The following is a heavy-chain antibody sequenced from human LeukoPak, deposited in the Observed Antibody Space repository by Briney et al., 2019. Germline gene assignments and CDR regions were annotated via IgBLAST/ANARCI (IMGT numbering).Heavy chain of an antibody. CDR3: ARANSGIAAPAIMGY. D-gene: IGHD6-13*01. Sequence: PGGSLRLSCAASGFAFSSYSMTWVRQAPGKGLEWLSSFTSRSRSIYYADSVKGRFTISRDNAKNLLYLQMNSLRAEDTGRYYCARANSGIAAPAIMGYRGQRPLVPVSS. J-gene: IGHJ4*02. CDR1: GFAFSSYS. V-gene: IGHV3-21*06. CDR2: FTSRSRSI.